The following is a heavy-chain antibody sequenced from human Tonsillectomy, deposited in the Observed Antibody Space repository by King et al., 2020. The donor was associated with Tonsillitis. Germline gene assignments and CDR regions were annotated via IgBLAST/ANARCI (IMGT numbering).Heavy chain of an antibody. V-gene: IGHV3-30*02. Sequence: HVQLVESGGGVVQPGGSLRLSCAASGFTFSSNGMHWVRQAPGKGLEWVASIRYDGSNKYYADSVKGRFTISRDNSKNKLYLQMNSLRAEDTAVYYCAKVEAPGIAVAIINYYVMDVWGQGTTVTVSS. D-gene: IGHD6-19*01. CDR2: IRYDGSNK. J-gene: IGHJ6*02. CDR3: AKVEAPGIAVAIINYYVMDV. CDR1: GFTFSSNG.